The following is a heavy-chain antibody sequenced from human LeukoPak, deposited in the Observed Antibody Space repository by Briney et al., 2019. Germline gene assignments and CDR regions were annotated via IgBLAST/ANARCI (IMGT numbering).Heavy chain of an antibody. D-gene: IGHD2-21*01. J-gene: IGHJ4*02. V-gene: IGHV4-39*07. CDR3: ASMWFSSTTITDY. CDR2: IYYSGST. Sequence: ASETLSLTCTVSGGSISSSSYYWGWIRQPPGKGLEWIGSIYYSGSTYYNPSLKSRVTISVDTSKNQFSLKLSSVTAADTAVYYCASMWFSSTTITDYWGQGTLVTVSS. CDR1: GGSISSSSYY.